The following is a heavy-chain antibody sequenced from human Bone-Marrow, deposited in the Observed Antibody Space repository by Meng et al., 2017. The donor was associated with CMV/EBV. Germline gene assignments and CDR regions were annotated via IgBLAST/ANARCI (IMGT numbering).Heavy chain of an antibody. D-gene: IGHD3-3*01. V-gene: IGHV3-74*01. J-gene: IGHJ5*02. CDR3: ARDRDSTYYGGWLDP. CDR2: IDIDGRRT. Sequence: GEYLKISCAASGFTFSSYWMHWVRQAPGKGLVWVARIDIDGRRTTYADSVKGRFTISRDNTKSTLYLQMNSLRAEDTAVYYCARDRDSTYYGGWLDPWGQGTLVTVSS. CDR1: GFTFSSYW.